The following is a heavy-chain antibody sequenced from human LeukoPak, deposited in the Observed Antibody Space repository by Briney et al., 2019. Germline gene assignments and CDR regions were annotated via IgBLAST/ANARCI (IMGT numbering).Heavy chain of an antibody. CDR2: IYHSGST. D-gene: IGHD4-17*01. J-gene: IGHJ4*02. V-gene: IGHV4-4*02. Sequence: SETLSLTCAGSGVPISSINWGSWVRQPPGKGLEWIGEIYHSGSTNYNPSLKSRVTISVDKSKNQFSLKLSSVTAADTAVYYCARGNDYGDYGLDYWGQGTLVTVSS. CDR3: ARGNDYGDYGLDY. CDR1: GVPISSINW.